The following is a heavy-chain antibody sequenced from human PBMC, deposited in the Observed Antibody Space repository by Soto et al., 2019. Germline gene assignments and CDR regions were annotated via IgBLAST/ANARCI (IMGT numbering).Heavy chain of an antibody. CDR2: ISSFGGST. CDR3: ARTSGYAFDY. D-gene: IGHD5-12*01. J-gene: IGHJ4*02. V-gene: IGHV3-64*01. Sequence: EVQLVESGGGLVQPGGSLRLSCAASGFTFSTYAMHWVRQAPGKGLEYVSVISSFGGSTYYANSVKDRFTISRDNSKNTLYLQMGSLRAEDMAVYYCARTSGYAFDYWGQGTLVTVSS. CDR1: GFTFSTYA.